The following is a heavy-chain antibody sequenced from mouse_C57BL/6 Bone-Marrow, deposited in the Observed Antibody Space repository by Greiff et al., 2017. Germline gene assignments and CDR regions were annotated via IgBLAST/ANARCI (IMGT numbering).Heavy chain of an antibody. CDR1: GYTFTSYN. Sequence: VQLQQSGAELVRPGASVKMSCKASGYTFTSYNMHWVKQTPRQGLEWIGAIYPGNGDTPYNHKFKGKATLTVDQSTSTAYMQRSSLTSEDSAVYFCARVISSCFSYWGQGTLVTVSA. CDR3: ARVISSCFSY. CDR2: IYPGNGDT. V-gene: IGHV1-12*01. D-gene: IGHD2-4*01. J-gene: IGHJ3*01.